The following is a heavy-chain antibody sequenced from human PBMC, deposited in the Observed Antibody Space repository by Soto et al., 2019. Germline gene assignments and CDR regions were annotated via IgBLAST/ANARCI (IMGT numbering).Heavy chain of an antibody. V-gene: IGHV3-30-3*01. CDR2: ISYDGSNK. D-gene: IGHD2-15*01. J-gene: IGHJ3*02. Sequence: PVGSLRLSCAASGFTFSSYAMHWVRQAPGKGLEWVAVISYDGSNKYYADSVKGRFTISRDNSKNTLYLQMNSLRAEDTAVYYCARVAVVVAASRAFDIWGQGTMVTVSS. CDR1: GFTFSSYA. CDR3: ARVAVVVAASRAFDI.